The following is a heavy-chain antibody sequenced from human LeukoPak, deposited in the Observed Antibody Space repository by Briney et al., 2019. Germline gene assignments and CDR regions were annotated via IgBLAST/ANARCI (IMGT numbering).Heavy chain of an antibody. CDR1: GYTFTSYY. V-gene: IGHV1-46*01. CDR2: INPSGGST. D-gene: IGHD2-2*01. Sequence: ASVKVSCKASGYTFTSYYMHWVRQAPGQGLEWMGLINPSGGSTSYAQKFQGRVTMTRDTSTSTVYMELSSLRSEDTAVYYCAREEDCSSTSCHVPFDYWGQGTLVTVSS. J-gene: IGHJ4*02. CDR3: AREEDCSSTSCHVPFDY.